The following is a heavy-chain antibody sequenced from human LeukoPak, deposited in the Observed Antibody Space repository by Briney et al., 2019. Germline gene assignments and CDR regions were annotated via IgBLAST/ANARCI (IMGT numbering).Heavy chain of an antibody. V-gene: IGHV3-7*05. CDR3: ARDKWLDY. D-gene: IGHD2-8*01. Sequence: GGSLRLSCAASGFTFSNYWMTWVRQAPGKGLEWVANIKQDGSEKYYVDSVKGRFTISRYNAKNSLYLQMNSLRAEDTAVYYCARDKWLDYWGQGTLVTVSS. CDR2: IKQDGSEK. J-gene: IGHJ4*02. CDR1: GFTFSNYW.